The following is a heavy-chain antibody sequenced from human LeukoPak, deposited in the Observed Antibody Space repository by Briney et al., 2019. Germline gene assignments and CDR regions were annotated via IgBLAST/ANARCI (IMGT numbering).Heavy chain of an antibody. J-gene: IGHJ4*02. V-gene: IGHV3-48*04. Sequence: GGSLRLSCAASGFTFSSYSMNWVRQAPGKGLEWVSYISSSSSTIYYADSVKGRFTISRDNSRNSLFLQMNSLTTEDTAFYYCAKDYSSSGPFDYWGQGTLVTVSS. CDR3: AKDYSSSGPFDY. CDR2: ISSSSSTI. CDR1: GFTFSSYS. D-gene: IGHD6-25*01.